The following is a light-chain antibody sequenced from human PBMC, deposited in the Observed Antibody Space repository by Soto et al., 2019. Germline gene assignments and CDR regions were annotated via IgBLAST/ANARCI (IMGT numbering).Light chain of an antibody. CDR3: AAWDDTLSGYV. Sequence: QSFLTQPPSASGTPGQRVTISCSGSSSNIGSNYVFWYQHLPGMAPQLLIYSDNQRPSGVPDRFSGSKSGTSASLAISGLRSEDEADYYCAAWDDTLSGYVFGTGTKVTVL. CDR2: SDN. J-gene: IGLJ1*01. CDR1: SSNIGSNY. V-gene: IGLV1-47*02.